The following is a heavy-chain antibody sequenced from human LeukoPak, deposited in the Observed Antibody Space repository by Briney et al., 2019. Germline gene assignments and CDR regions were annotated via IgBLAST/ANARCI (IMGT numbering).Heavy chain of an antibody. V-gene: IGHV4-59*01. D-gene: IGHD6-19*01. CDR2: IYYSGST. Sequence: SQTLSLTCTVSGGSLSSYYWSWIRQPPGKGLEWIGYIYYSGSTNYNPSLKSRVTISVDTSKNQFSLKLSSVTAADTAVYYCATIAVAGSDYWGQGTLVTVSS. CDR1: GGSLSSYY. J-gene: IGHJ4*02. CDR3: ATIAVAGSDY.